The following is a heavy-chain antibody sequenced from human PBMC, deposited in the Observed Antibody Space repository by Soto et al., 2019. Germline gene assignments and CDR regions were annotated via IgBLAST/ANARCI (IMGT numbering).Heavy chain of an antibody. D-gene: IGHD3-10*01. V-gene: IGHV4-59*12. J-gene: IGHJ3*02. CDR1: GGSISSYY. Sequence: SETLSLTCTVSGGSISSYYWSWIRQPPGKGLEWIGYIYHSGSTNYNPSLKSRVTISVDKSKNQFSLKLSSVTAADTAVYYCARVWGGAFDIWGQGTMVTVSS. CDR2: IYHSGST. CDR3: ARVWGGAFDI.